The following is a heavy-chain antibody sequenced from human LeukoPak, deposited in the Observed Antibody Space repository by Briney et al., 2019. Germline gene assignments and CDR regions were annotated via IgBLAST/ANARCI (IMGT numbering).Heavy chain of an antibody. CDR2: IYTSGST. D-gene: IGHD4-17*01. J-gene: IGHJ4*02. CDR1: GGSISSGSYY. V-gene: IGHV4-61*02. CDR3: ARLSLFGDPFAY. Sequence: SETLSLTCTVSGGSISSGSYYWSWIRQPAGKGLEWIGRIYTSGSTNYNPSLKSRVTISVDTSKNQFSLKLSSVTAADTAVYYCARLSLFGDPFAYWGQGTLVTVSS.